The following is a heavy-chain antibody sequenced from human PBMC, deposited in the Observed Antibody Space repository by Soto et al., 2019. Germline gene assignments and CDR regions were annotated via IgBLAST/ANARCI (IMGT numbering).Heavy chain of an antibody. CDR2: INHSRST. CDR1: GGSFSGYY. CDR3: ASGGWPGNGNSDY. D-gene: IGHD3-10*01. Sequence: PSETLSLTCAVYGGSFSGYYWSWIRQPPGKGLEWIGEINHSRSTNYNPSLKSRVTISVDTSKNQFSLKLSSVTAADTAVYYCASGGWPGNGNSDYWGQGTLVTVSS. V-gene: IGHV4-34*01. J-gene: IGHJ4*02.